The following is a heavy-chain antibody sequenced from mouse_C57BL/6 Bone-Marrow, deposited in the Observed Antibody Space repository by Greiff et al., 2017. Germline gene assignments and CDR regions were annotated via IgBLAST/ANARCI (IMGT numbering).Heavy chain of an antibody. V-gene: IGHV5-4*01. Sequence: EVNLVESGGGLVKPGGSLKLSCAASGFTFSSYAMSWVRQTPEKRLEWVATISDGGSYTYYPDNVKGRFTISRDNAKNNLYLQMSHLKSEDTAMYYCARDQEIDGYFPDYWGQGTTLTVSS. CDR3: ARDQEIDGYFPDY. CDR2: ISDGGSYT. D-gene: IGHD2-3*01. J-gene: IGHJ2*01. CDR1: GFTFSSYA.